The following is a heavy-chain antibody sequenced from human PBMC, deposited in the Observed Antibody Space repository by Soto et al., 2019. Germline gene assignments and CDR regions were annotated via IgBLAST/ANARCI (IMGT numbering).Heavy chain of an antibody. CDR3: ARGRGSGWNYYGMDV. CDR1: EDSVSSNTAA. V-gene: IGHV6-1*01. CDR2: TYYRSKWYN. D-gene: IGHD6-19*01. J-gene: IGHJ6*02. Sequence: SQTLSLTCAISEDSVSSNTAAWNWIRQSPSRGLKWLGRTYYRSKWYNDYTGSVKSRISINPDTSKNQVSLQLNSVTPEDTAVYFCARGRGSGWNYYGMDVWGQGTTVTVSS.